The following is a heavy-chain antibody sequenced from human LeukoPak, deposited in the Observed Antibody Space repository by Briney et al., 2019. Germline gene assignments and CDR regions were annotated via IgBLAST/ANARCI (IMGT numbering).Heavy chain of an antibody. J-gene: IGHJ4*02. CDR1: GGSIGSSGFY. V-gene: IGHV4-39*07. CDR3: ARGRGTMTTVVRSPLYFDY. CDR2: IYYPEST. D-gene: IGHD4-23*01. Sequence: SETLSLTCKVSGGSIGSSGFYWGWIRQPPGKGLEWIGSIYYPESTNYNPSLKSRVTISVDTSKNQFSLKLSSVTAADTAVYYCARGRGTMTTVVRSPLYFDYWGQGTLVTVSS.